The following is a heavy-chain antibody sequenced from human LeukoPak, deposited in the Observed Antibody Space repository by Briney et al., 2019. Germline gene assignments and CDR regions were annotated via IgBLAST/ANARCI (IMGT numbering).Heavy chain of an antibody. J-gene: IGHJ4*02. Sequence: SETLSLTCTVSGGSIGNYYWSWIRQPPGKGLEWIGYIYYSGSVDYNPSLKSRVTISVDTSKNQFSLKLSSVTAADTAVYYCARRRTIYYDSSGYWVWGQGTLVTVSS. V-gene: IGHV4-59*08. CDR2: IYYSGSV. D-gene: IGHD3-22*01. CDR1: GGSIGNYY. CDR3: ARRRTIYYDSSGYWV.